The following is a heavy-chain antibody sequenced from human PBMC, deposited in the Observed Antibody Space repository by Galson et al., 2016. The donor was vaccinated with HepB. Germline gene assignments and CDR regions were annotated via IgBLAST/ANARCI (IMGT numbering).Heavy chain of an antibody. V-gene: IGHV4-31*03. CDR2: ISYTGLT. Sequence: TLSLTCSVSGGAISSAYHWSWIRQHPGKGLEWIGCISYTGLTNYKSSLKSRVTMSIDTSKNQSSLKLSAVTAADMDVCYCARGPPDYLDSGSFYAVWFDPRGRGTLFTVSS. J-gene: IGHJ5*02. CDR1: GGAISSAYH. D-gene: IGHD3-10*01. CDR3: ARGPPDYLDSGSFYAVWFDP.